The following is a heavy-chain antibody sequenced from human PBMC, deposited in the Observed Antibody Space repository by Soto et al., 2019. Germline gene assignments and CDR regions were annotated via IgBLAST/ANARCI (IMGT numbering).Heavy chain of an antibody. D-gene: IGHD2-2*01. CDR3: AKVRPLRDCTSTSCLGAFDI. CDR2: ITASADTT. V-gene: IGHV3-23*01. CDR1: AFTFRGYA. Sequence: VGSLRLSCAASAFTFRGYAMSWVRQAPGKGLEWVSAITASADTTYYADSVKGRFTISRDNSKNTLYLRMNSLRAEDTAVYYCAKVRPLRDCTSTSCLGAFDIWGQGTMVTVSS. J-gene: IGHJ3*02.